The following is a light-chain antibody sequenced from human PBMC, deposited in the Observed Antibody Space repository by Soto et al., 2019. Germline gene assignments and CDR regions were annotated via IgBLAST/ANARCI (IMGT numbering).Light chain of an antibody. J-gene: IGKJ1*01. CDR3: QKYNHLPRT. CDR2: GAS. Sequence: EIVMTQSPATLYVSPGERATLSCRASQSVSSYLALYQQTPGQAHKLLIYGASTRATGIPARFSGSGSGTEFTLTNSSLQSEDFAVYYCQKYNHLPRTFGQRTKVEIK. CDR1: QSVSSY. V-gene: IGKV3-15*01.